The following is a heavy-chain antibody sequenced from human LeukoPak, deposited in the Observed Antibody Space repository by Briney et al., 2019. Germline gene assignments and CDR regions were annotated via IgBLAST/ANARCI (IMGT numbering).Heavy chain of an antibody. D-gene: IGHD2-15*01. CDR2: IYPGDSAT. CDR1: GYRFTTYW. CDR3: ARQGCSGGSCYSPTYYYGMDV. Sequence: GESLKISCKGSGYRFTTYWIGWVRQMPGKGLEWMGIIYPGDSATRYSPSFQGQVTISADRSISTAYLQWSSLKASDTAIYYCARQGCSGGSCYSPTYYYGMDVWGHGTTVTVSS. V-gene: IGHV5-51*01. J-gene: IGHJ6*02.